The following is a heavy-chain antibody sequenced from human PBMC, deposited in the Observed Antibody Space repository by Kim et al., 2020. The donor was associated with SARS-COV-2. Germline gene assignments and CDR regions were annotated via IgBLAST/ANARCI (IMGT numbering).Heavy chain of an antibody. V-gene: IGHV3-21*01. CDR3: ARGRGASYYYYYMDV. CDR2: ISGESTYI. CDR1: GFIFSSYS. Sequence: GGSLRLSCAASGFIFSSYSMNWVRQAPGKGLEWVSSISGESTYIYYADSVKGRFTIFRDNAKNSLYLQMNSLRAEDTAVYYCARGRGASYYYYYMDVWGKGTTVTVSS. D-gene: IGHD3-10*01. J-gene: IGHJ6*03.